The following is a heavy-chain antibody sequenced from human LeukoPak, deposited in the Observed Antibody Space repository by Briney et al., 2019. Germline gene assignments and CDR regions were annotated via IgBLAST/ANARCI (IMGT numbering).Heavy chain of an antibody. CDR3: ARLFGGVTTFDY. V-gene: IGHV3-7*01. Sequence: PGGFLRLSCVGSGFTFSSYWMSWVRLGPGKGLEWVASIPPDGSDGRYVDSVAGRFTISRDDAKSSLFLQMNYLRDEDTAVYYCARLFGGVTTFDYWGQGALVTVSS. CDR1: GFTFSSYW. D-gene: IGHD3-10*01. CDR2: IPPDGSDG. J-gene: IGHJ4*02.